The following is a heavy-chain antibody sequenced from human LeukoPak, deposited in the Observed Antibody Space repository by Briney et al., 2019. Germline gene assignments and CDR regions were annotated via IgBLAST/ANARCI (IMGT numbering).Heavy chain of an antibody. V-gene: IGHV3-7*01. CDR1: GFTFSNYW. Sequence: GGSLRLSCAASGFTFSNYWMSWVRQVPRKGLEWVANIKQDGSEKYYVDSVKGRFTISRDNAQNSMYLQMNSLRVEDTAVYYCTSWGDTTAEYFQRWGQGTLVTVSS. CDR2: IKQDGSEK. D-gene: IGHD2-21*02. J-gene: IGHJ1*01. CDR3: TSWGDTTAEYFQR.